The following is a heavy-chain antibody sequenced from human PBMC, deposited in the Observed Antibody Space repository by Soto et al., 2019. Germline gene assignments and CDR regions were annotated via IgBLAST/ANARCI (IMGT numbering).Heavy chain of an antibody. CDR3: ARDMTRTADPYFDF. CDR1: GGTFSNYV. V-gene: IGHV1-69*06. Sequence: QVQLVQSGAEVKKPGSSVKVSCKASGGTFSNYVVNWVRQAPGQGLEWMGRIIPISGAANYAQKFQVRVTITADNSTSTTYMELSSLRSEDTAVYYCARDMTRTADPYFDFWGKGNLVTVSS. J-gene: IGHJ4*02. D-gene: IGHD1-7*01. CDR2: IIPISGAA.